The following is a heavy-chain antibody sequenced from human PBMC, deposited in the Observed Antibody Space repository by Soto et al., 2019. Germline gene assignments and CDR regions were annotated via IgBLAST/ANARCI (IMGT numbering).Heavy chain of an antibody. CDR1: GYTFTGYY. CDR2: INPNSGGT. D-gene: IGHD3-10*01. J-gene: IGHJ4*02. Sequence: ASVKVSCKASGYTFTGYYMRWVRQAPGQGLEWMGWINPNSGGTNYAQKFQGWVTMTRDTSISTAYMELSRLRSDDTAVYYCARVRYYGSGSYSALGYWGQGTLVTVSS. CDR3: ARVRYYGSGSYSALGY. V-gene: IGHV1-2*04.